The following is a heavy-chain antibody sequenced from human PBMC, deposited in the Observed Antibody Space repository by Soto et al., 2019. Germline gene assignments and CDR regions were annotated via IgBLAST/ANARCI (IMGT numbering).Heavy chain of an antibody. J-gene: IGHJ2*01. CDR1: GFTFINYA. CDR3: ARKVVGSTSRPDYWYFDL. D-gene: IGHD2-21*01. CDR2: ISGGGDAT. V-gene: IGHV3-23*01. Sequence: EVQLLESGGDSVQPGGSVRLSCAGSGFTFINYAMNWVRQAPGKGLEWVSTISGGGDATFFADSMRGRFTFSRDNSKNTVTLQMNSLGVDDTAAYYCARKVVGSTSRPDYWYFDLWGRGTLVTVSS.